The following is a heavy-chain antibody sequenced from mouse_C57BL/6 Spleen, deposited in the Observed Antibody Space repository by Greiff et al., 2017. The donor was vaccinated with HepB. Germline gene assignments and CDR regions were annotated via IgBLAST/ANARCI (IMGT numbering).Heavy chain of an antibody. D-gene: IGHD2-1*01. CDR1: GFTFSSYA. V-gene: IGHV5-4*03. Sequence: EVKVVESGGGLVKPGGSLKLSCAASGFTFSSYAMSWVRQTPEKRLEWVATISDGGSYTYYPDNVKGRFTISRDNAKNNLYLQMSHLKSEDTAMYYCARVRGNTAGAMDYWGQGTSVTVSS. CDR2: ISDGGSYT. J-gene: IGHJ4*01. CDR3: ARVRGNTAGAMDY.